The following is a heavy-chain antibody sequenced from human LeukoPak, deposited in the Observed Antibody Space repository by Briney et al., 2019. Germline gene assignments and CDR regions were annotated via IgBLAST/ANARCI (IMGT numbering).Heavy chain of an antibody. CDR2: ISYDGSNK. D-gene: IGHD2-15*01. CDR3: AKGRPRIGYCSGGSCLYKGGY. CDR1: GFTFSSYG. V-gene: IGHV3-30*18. J-gene: IGHJ4*02. Sequence: PGRSLRLSRAASGFTFSSYGMHWVRQAPGKGLEWVAVISYDGSNKYYADSVKGRFTISRDNSKNTLYLQMDSLRAEDTAVYYCAKGRPRIGYCSGGSCLYKGGYWGQGTLVTVSS.